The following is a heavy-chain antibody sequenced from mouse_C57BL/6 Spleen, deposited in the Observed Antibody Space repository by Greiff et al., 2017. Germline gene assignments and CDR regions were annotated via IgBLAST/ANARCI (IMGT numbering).Heavy chain of an antibody. J-gene: IGHJ2*01. Sequence: QVQLQQPGAELVRPGSSVKLSCTASGFTFTSYWMHWVKQRPIQGLEWIGNIDPSDSETHYNQKFKDKATLTVDKSSSTAYMQLSSLTSEDSAVYYCARWGDVDFDYWGQGTTLTVSS. V-gene: IGHV1-52*01. CDR3: ARWGDVDFDY. CDR1: GFTFTSYW. CDR2: IDPSDSET.